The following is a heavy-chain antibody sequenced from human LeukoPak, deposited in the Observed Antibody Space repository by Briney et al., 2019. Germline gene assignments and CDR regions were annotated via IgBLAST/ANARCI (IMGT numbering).Heavy chain of an antibody. D-gene: IGHD4-17*01. V-gene: IGHV3-48*03. J-gene: IGHJ4*02. CDR2: ITSNGSTI. CDR1: GFTFRSYE. Sequence: GGSLRLSCAASGFTFRSYEMNWVRQAPGKGLEWVSYITSNGSTIYYADSVKGRFTISRDNAKKTLYLQMNSLGAEDTAVYYCAREDYGDSYFDFWGQGTLVTVSS. CDR3: AREDYGDSYFDF.